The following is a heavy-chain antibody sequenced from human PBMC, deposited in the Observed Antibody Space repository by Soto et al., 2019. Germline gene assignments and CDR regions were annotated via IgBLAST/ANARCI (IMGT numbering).Heavy chain of an antibody. CDR1: GYTFTGYY. D-gene: IGHD5-18*01. Sequence: GASVKVSCTASGYTFTGYYMHWVRQAPGQGLEWMGWINPNSGGTNYAQKFQGWVTMTRDTSISTAYMELSRLRSDDTAVYYCARGATVDTAMVTGYWGQGTLVTVSS. V-gene: IGHV1-2*04. CDR3: ARGATVDTAMVTGY. J-gene: IGHJ4*02. CDR2: INPNSGGT.